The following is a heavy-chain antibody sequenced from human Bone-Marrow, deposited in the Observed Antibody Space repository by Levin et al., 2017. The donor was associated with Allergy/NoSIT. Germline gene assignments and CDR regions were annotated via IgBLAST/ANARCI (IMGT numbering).Heavy chain of an antibody. CDR3: VISPRGNSVH. CDR1: GNTFSSYW. D-gene: IGHD4-23*01. Sequence: GESLKISCKVSGNTFSSYWISWVRQMPGKGLEWMGRIDPSDSYTSYSPSFQGHVTISADKSTSTADLQWRRLKASDTAMYYCVISPRGNSVHWGQGTKVTVSS. CDR2: IDPSDSYT. V-gene: IGHV5-10-1*01. J-gene: IGHJ3*01.